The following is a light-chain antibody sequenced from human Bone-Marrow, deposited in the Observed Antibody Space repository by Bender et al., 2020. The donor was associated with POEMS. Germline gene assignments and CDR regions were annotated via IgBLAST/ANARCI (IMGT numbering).Light chain of an antibody. CDR3: QVWHSGIEQVV. CDR1: NIGTKS. J-gene: IGLJ3*02. V-gene: IGLV3-21*02. Sequence: YVLTQPPSLSVAPGQTATFTCGGDNIGTKSSHWYQQRPGQAPVVVASDDREWPSGIPDRFSASKSENMANLTITRVESGDEADYYCQVWHSGIEQVVFGGGTRLTVL. CDR2: DDR.